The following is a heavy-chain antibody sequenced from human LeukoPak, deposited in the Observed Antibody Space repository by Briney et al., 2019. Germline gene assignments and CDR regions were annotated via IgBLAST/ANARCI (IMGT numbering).Heavy chain of an antibody. CDR3: ARQETDLDTAMVMVAFDI. J-gene: IGHJ3*02. Sequence: PGESLKISCKGSGYSFTSYWIGWVRQMPGKGLESMGIIYPGDSDTRYSPSFQGQVTISADKSISTAYLQWSSLKASDTAMYYCARQETDLDTAMVMVAFDIWGQGTMVTVSS. V-gene: IGHV5-51*01. CDR1: GYSFTSYW. CDR2: IYPGDSDT. D-gene: IGHD5-18*01.